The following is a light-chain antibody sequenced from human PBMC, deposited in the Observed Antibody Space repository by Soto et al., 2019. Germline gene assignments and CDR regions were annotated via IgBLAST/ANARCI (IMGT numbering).Light chain of an antibody. CDR2: LGS. J-gene: IGKJ1*01. Sequence: DFVMTQSPLSLPVPSGEPASIXXRSXQSLLHSNGYNYLDWYLQKPGQSPXXLIYLGSNRASGVPDRFSGSGSGTDFTLKISRVEAEDVGVYYCMQPLQSWTFGQGTKVDI. V-gene: IGKV2-28*01. CDR1: QSLLHSNGYNY. CDR3: MQPLQSWT.